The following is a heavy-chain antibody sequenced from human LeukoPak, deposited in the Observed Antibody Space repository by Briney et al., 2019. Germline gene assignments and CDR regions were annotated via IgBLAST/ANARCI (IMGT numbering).Heavy chain of an antibody. CDR1: GGSISSGGYS. CDR2: IYHSGST. J-gene: IGHJ4*02. Sequence: SETLSLTCAVSGGSISSGGYSWSWIRQPPGKGLEWIGYIYHSGSTYYNPSLKSRVTISVDRSKNQFSLKLSSVTAADTAMYYCALVGYSNPHDDYWGQGTLVTVSS. CDR3: ALVGYSNPHDDY. D-gene: IGHD4-11*01. V-gene: IGHV4-30-2*01.